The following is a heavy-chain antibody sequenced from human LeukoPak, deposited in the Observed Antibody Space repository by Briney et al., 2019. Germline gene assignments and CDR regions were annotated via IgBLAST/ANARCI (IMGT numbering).Heavy chain of an antibody. Sequence: XXCAXSGFTVSSNYXSWVRQAPGKGLEWVSVIYSGGSTYYADSVKGRFTISRDNSKNTLYLQMNSLRAEDTAVYYCARGDLPLDYWGQGTLVTVSS. J-gene: IGHJ4*02. CDR2: IYSGGST. CDR1: GFTVSSNY. V-gene: IGHV3-53*01. CDR3: ARGDLPLDY.